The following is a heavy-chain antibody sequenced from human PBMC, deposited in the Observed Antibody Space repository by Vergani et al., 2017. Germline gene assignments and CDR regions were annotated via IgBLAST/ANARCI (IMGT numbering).Heavy chain of an antibody. D-gene: IGHD6-19*01. CDR2: INHSGST. CDR1: GGSFSGYY. Sequence: QVQLQESGPGLVKPSETLSLTCTVYGGSFSGYYWSWIRQPPGKGLEWIGEINHSGSTNYNPSLKSRVTISVDTSKNQFSLKLSSVTAADTAVYYCAGVGRSGWYGRAFDIWGQGTMVTVSS. V-gene: IGHV4-34*01. CDR3: AGVGRSGWYGRAFDI. J-gene: IGHJ3*02.